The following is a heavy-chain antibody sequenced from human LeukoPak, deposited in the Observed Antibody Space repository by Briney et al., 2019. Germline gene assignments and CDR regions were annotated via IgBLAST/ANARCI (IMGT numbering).Heavy chain of an antibody. CDR2: ISSSSSYI. J-gene: IGHJ4*02. CDR3: ARDRWEPLTVFDY. CDR1: GFTFSSYA. Sequence: GGSLRLSCAASGFTFSSYAMSWVRQAPGKGLEWVSSISSSSSYIYYADSVKGRFTISRDNAKNSLYLQMNSLRAEDTAVYYCARDRWEPLTVFDYWGQGTLVTVSS. V-gene: IGHV3-21*01. D-gene: IGHD1-26*01.